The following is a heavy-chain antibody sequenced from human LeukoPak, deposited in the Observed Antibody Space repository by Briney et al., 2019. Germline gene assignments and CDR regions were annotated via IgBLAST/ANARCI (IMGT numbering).Heavy chain of an antibody. J-gene: IGHJ4*02. Sequence: ASVKVSCKASGYTFTSYGISWVRPAPGQGLEWMGWISAYNGNTNYAQKLQGRVTMTTDTSTSTAYMELRSLRSDDTAVYYCAREALNYYGSGSSGYFDYWGQGTLVTVSS. CDR3: AREALNYYGSGSSGYFDY. CDR2: ISAYNGNT. D-gene: IGHD3-10*01. V-gene: IGHV1-18*01. CDR1: GYTFTSYG.